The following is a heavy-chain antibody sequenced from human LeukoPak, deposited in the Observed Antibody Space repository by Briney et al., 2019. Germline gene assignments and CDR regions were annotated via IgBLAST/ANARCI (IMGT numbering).Heavy chain of an antibody. D-gene: IGHD3-3*01. CDR2: IKQDGSEK. V-gene: IGHV3-7*01. J-gene: IGHJ4*02. Sequence: PGGSLRLSCAASGFTFSSYWMSWVRKAPGKGLEWVANIKQDGSEKYYVDSVKGRFTISRDNAKNSLYLQMNSLRAEDTAVYYCARDSEGLLRGAYFDYWGQGTLVTVSS. CDR3: ARDSEGLLRGAYFDY. CDR1: GFTFSSYW.